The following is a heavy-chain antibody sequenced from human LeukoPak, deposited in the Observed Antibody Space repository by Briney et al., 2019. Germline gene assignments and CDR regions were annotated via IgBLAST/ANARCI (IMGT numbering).Heavy chain of an antibody. Sequence: SETLSLTCTVSGGSISSYYRSWIRQPPGKGLEWIGYIYYSGSTNYNPSLKSRVTISVDTSKNQFSLKLSSVTAADTAVYYCARAADDYGDYTHWFDPWGQGTLVTVSS. CDR2: IYYSGST. CDR3: ARAADDYGDYTHWFDP. CDR1: GGSISSYY. J-gene: IGHJ5*02. D-gene: IGHD4-17*01. V-gene: IGHV4-59*01.